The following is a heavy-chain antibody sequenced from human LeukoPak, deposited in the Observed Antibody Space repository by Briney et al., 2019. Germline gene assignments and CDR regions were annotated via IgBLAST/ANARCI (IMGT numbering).Heavy chain of an antibody. D-gene: IGHD3-22*01. Sequence: GASVKVSCKASGGTFSSYAISWVRQAPGQGLEWMGGIIPIFGTANYAQKFQGRVTITTDESTSTAYMELSSLRSDDTAVYYCARAAISKDSSGYFYWGQGTLVTVSS. J-gene: IGHJ4*02. CDR2: IIPIFGTA. V-gene: IGHV1-69*05. CDR3: ARAAISKDSSGYFY. CDR1: GGTFSSYA.